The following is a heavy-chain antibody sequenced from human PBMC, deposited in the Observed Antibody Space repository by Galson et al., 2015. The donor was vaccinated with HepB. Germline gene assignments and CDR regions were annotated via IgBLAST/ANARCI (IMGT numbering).Heavy chain of an antibody. V-gene: IGHV3-21*06. Sequence: SLRLSCAASGFTFSSYTMNWVRQAPGKGLEWVSSISSTSTYIYYADSVKGRSTISRDNAKNSLYLQMNYMRVEDTAVYYCARDPDRDGYNWGYYYDYGLDVWGQGTTVTVSS. D-gene: IGHD5-24*01. CDR1: GFTFSSYT. CDR2: ISSTSTYI. J-gene: IGHJ6*02. CDR3: ARDPDRDGYNWGYYYDYGLDV.